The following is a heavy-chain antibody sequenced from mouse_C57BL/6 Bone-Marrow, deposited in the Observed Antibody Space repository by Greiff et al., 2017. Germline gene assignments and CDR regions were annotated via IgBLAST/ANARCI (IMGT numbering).Heavy chain of an antibody. CDR2: IYPGSGST. CDR3: AILLLRFYYAMDY. Sequence: QVQLQQPGAELVKPGASVKMSCKASGYTFTSYWITWVKQRPGQGLEWIGYIYPGSGSTNYNEKFKSKATLTVDTSSSTAYMQLSSLTSEDSAVYYCAILLLRFYYAMDYWGQGTSVTVSS. CDR1: GYTFTSYW. J-gene: IGHJ4*01. D-gene: IGHD1-1*01. V-gene: IGHV1-55*01.